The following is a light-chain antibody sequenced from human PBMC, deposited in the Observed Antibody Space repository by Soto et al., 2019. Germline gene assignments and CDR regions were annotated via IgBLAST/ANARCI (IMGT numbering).Light chain of an antibody. V-gene: IGKV3-11*01. Sequence: EIVLTQSPATLSLSPGERGTLSCRASESVTNYLAWYQQKPGQAPRLLVYDVSNRATGITARFSGGGSGTDFTLTISRLEPEDFAVYYCQQYGSSGTFGQGTKVDIK. CDR2: DVS. CDR1: ESVTNY. CDR3: QQYGSSGT. J-gene: IGKJ1*01.